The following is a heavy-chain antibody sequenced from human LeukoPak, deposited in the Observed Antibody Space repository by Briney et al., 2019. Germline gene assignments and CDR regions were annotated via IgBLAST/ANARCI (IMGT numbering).Heavy chain of an antibody. CDR2: TYSGETT. CDR3: ARERPDSRNLDS. J-gene: IGHJ4*02. Sequence: GGSLRLSCAAFGFIVRSNHINWVRQAPGMGLEWVSITYSGETTYYADSVRGRFTISRDDSKNTLSLEMNDLRVEDTAVYYCARERPDSRNLDSWGRGALVTVSS. D-gene: IGHD1-14*01. CDR1: GFIVRSNH. V-gene: IGHV3-66*01.